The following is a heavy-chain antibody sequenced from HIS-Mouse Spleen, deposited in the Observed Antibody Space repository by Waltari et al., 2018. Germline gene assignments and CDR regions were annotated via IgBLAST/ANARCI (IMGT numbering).Heavy chain of an antibody. CDR1: GGSISSRSYY. Sequence: QLQLQESGPGLVKPSETLSLTCTVSGGSISSRSYYWGWFRQSPGKGLEWIGSIYYSGSTYYNPSLKSLVTISVDTSKNQFSLKLSSVTAADTAVYYCAREIPYSSSWYDWYFDLWGRGTLVTVSS. V-gene: IGHV4-39*07. CDR3: AREIPYSSSWYDWYFDL. D-gene: IGHD6-13*01. J-gene: IGHJ2*01. CDR2: IYYSGST.